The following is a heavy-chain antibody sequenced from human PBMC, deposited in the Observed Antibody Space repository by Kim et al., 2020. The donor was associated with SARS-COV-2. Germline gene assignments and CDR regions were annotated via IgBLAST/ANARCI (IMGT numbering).Heavy chain of an antibody. D-gene: IGHD6-6*01. CDR2: IYHSGST. Sequence: SETLSLTCAVSGGSISSGGYSWSWIRQPPGKGLEWIGYIYHSGSTYYNPSLKSRVTISVDRSKNQFSLKLSSVTAADTAVYYCARARGYSSSPACDIWGQGTMVTVSS. CDR3: ARARGYSSSPACDI. CDR1: GGSISSGGYS. J-gene: IGHJ3*02. V-gene: IGHV4-30-2*01.